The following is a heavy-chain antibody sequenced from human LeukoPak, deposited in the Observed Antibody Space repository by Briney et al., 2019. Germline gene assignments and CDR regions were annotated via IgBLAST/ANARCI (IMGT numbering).Heavy chain of an antibody. CDR2: IYTSGTT. Sequence: SETLSLTCTVSGDPISSYYWSWIRQPAGKGLEWLGRIYTSGTTNYNSSLKSRLTMSVDTSKNQFSLKLSSVTAADTAVYYCARAVGIQLAYYFDYWGQGTLVTVSS. J-gene: IGHJ4*02. CDR3: ARAVGIQLAYYFDY. CDR1: GDPISSYY. V-gene: IGHV4-4*07. D-gene: IGHD5-18*01.